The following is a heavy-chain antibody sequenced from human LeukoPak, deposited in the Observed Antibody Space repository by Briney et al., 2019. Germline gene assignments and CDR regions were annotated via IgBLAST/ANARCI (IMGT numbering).Heavy chain of an antibody. V-gene: IGHV1-8*01. CDR1: GYTFTIYD. Sequence: ASVKVSCKASGYTFTIYDINWVRQATGQGLEWMGWMNPNSGNTGYAQKFQGRVTMTRNTSISTAYMELSSLRSEDTAVYYCARGYSGSYYPGYWGQGTLVTVSS. D-gene: IGHD1-26*01. CDR3: ARGYSGSYYPGY. CDR2: MNPNSGNT. J-gene: IGHJ4*02.